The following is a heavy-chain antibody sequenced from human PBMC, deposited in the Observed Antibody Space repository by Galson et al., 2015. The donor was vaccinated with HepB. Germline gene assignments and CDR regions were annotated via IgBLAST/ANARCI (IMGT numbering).Heavy chain of an antibody. CDR1: GFTFSSYG. V-gene: IGHV3-33*01. J-gene: IGHJ3*02. D-gene: IGHD3-9*01. CDR3: ARGAPHYVILTGDAFDI. CDR2: IWYDGSNK. Sequence: SLRLSCAASGFTFSSYGMHWVRQAPGKGLEWVAVIWYDGSNKYYADSVKGRFTISRDNTKNTLYLQMNSLRAEDTAVYYCARGAPHYVILTGDAFDIWGQGTMVTVSS.